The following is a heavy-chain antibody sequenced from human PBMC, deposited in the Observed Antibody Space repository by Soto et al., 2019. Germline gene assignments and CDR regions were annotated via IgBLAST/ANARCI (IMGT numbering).Heavy chain of an antibody. J-gene: IGHJ6*02. CDR1: GFTFSSYA. V-gene: IGHV3-23*01. CDR3: AKDWLVRGVTAYYYYGMGV. Sequence: GVCLSRSCAASGFTFSSYAMSWVRQAPGKGLEWVSAISGSGGSTYYADSVKGRFTISRDNSKNTLYLQMNSLRAEDTAVYYCAKDWLVRGVTAYYYYGMGVRGQGTTV. CDR2: ISGSGGST. D-gene: IGHD3-10*01.